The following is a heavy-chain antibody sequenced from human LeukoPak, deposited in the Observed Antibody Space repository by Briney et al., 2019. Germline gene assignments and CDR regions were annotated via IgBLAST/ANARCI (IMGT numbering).Heavy chain of an antibody. CDR3: ARDQGDYGDHRYFDH. CDR1: GASTNPYC. CDR2: ISRSGAT. D-gene: IGHD4-17*01. Sequence: SETLSLTCAVSGASTNPYCWKWIRQPAGKGLESIGRISRSGATNYNPSLKSRVTMSVDASKKQLQFSLRLSSVTAADTAVYYCARDQGDYGDHRYFDHWGQGTLVTVSS. J-gene: IGHJ4*02. V-gene: IGHV4-4*07.